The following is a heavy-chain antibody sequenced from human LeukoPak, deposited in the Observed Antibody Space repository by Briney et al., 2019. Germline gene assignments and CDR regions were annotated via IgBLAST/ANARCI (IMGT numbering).Heavy chain of an antibody. D-gene: IGHD3-3*01. V-gene: IGHV3-21*01. Sequence: PGGSLKLSCAASGFTFSSYSMNWVRQAPGKGLEWVSSISSNNSYIYYAHSVKGRFTISRDNAKNSLYLQMNSLRAEDTAVYYCARDFVFCSGYSSPDAFDIWGQGTMVTVSS. CDR2: ISSNNSYI. CDR1: GFTFSSYS. CDR3: ARDFVFCSGYSSPDAFDI. J-gene: IGHJ3*02.